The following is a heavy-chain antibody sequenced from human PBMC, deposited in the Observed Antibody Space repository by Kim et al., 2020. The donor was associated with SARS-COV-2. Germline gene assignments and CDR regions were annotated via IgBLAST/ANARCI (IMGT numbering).Heavy chain of an antibody. CDR1: GGSFSGYY. CDR2: INHSGST. CDR3: ARGSPHVGSNPLRPYYFDY. D-gene: IGHD4-4*01. Sequence: SETLSLTCAVYGGSFSGYYWSWIRQPPGKGLEWIGEINHSGSTNYNPSLKSRVTISVDTSKNQFSLKLRSVTAADTAVYYCARGSPHVGSNPLRPYYFDYWGQGTLVTVSS. J-gene: IGHJ4*02. V-gene: IGHV4-34*01.